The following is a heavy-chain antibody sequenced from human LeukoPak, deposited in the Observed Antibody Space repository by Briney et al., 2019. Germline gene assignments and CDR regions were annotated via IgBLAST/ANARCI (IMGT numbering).Heavy chain of an antibody. V-gene: IGHV3-53*01. CDR2: IYTGGST. CDR3: ARIPPVTTGGGVDY. J-gene: IGHJ4*02. D-gene: IGHD4-11*01. Sequence: GGSLRLSCAASGFTVSSDYMTWVRQAPGKGLEWVSVIYTGGSTYYADSVKGRFTISRDISRNTLFLQMNSLRAEDTAVYYCARIPPVTTGGGVDYWGQGTLVTVSS. CDR1: GFTVSSDY.